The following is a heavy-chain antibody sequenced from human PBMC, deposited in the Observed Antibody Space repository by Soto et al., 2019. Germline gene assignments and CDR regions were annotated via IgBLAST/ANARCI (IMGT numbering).Heavy chain of an antibody. CDR1: GYTFTGYY. D-gene: IGHD2-15*01. CDR2: INPNSGGT. J-gene: IGHJ6*02. CDR3: ARVDCSGGSCPINYYYYGMDV. Sequence: ASVKVSCKASGYTFTGYYMHWVLQAPGQGLEWMGWINPNSGGTNYAQKFQGRVTMTRDTSISTAYMELSRLRSDDTAVYYCARVDCSGGSCPINYYYYGMDVWGQGTTVTVSS. V-gene: IGHV1-2*02.